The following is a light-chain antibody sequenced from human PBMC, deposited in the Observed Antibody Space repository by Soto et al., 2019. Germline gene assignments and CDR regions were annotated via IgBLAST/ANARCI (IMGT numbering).Light chain of an antibody. V-gene: IGKV1-39*01. Sequence: DIHMTQSPSTLPASVGDRVTITCRASQSISNWLAWYQQKPGKAPTLLXHXAXRLQSGVPSRFSGSGSGTDFTLTISSLQPEDFATYYCQQSYSTLYTFGQGTKVDIK. CDR3: QQSYSTLYT. CDR1: QSISNW. CDR2: XAX. J-gene: IGKJ2*01.